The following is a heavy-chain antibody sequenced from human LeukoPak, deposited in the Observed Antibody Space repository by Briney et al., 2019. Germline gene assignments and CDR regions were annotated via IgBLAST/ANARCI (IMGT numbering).Heavy chain of an antibody. Sequence: PGGSLRLSCAASGFTFSRYWMSWVRQAPGKGLQWVANIKQDGSEKYYVDSVKGRFTISRDNAKNSLYLQMNSLRVEDTAVYYCAREVDSSGYVFEYWGQGTLVTVSS. D-gene: IGHD3-22*01. CDR1: GFTFSRYW. J-gene: IGHJ4*02. V-gene: IGHV3-7*01. CDR2: IKQDGSEK. CDR3: AREVDSSGYVFEY.